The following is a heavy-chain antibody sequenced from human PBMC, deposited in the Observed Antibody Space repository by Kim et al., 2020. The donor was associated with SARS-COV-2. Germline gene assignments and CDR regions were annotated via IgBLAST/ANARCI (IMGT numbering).Heavy chain of an antibody. CDR2: ISGSGGST. V-gene: IGHV3-23*01. CDR3: AKDRSRKAVAGTGAAFDI. J-gene: IGHJ3*02. Sequence: GGSLRLSCAASGFTFSSYAMSWVRQAPGKGLEWVSAISGSGGSTYYADSVKGRFTISRDNSKNTLYLQMNSLRAEDTAVYYCAKDRSRKAVAGTGAAFDIWGQGTMVTVSS. D-gene: IGHD6-19*01. CDR1: GFTFSSYA.